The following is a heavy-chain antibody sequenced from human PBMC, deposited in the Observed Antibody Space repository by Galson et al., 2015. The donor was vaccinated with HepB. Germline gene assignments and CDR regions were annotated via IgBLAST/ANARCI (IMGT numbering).Heavy chain of an antibody. D-gene: IGHD2/OR15-2a*01. Sequence: CAISGDSVSSNSAAWNWIRQSPSRGLEWLGRTFYRSKWKNDYAIFVSGRMTINPDTSENQFSLQLNSVTPEDTAVYYCTRDLSMRFDYWGQGTMVTVSS. CDR3: TRDLSMRFDY. CDR1: GDSVSSNSAA. V-gene: IGHV6-1*01. J-gene: IGHJ4*02. CDR2: TFYRSKWKN.